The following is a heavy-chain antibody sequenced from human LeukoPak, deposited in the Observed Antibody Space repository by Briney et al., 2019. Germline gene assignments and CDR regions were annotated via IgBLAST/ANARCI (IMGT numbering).Heavy chain of an antibody. J-gene: IGHJ6*03. CDR2: FIPIFGTA. D-gene: IGHD6-13*01. CDR3: ASNPTAAAKAYYYYYMDV. Sequence: SGKVCCKASGGTFSSYAISWVRQAPGQGLEWRGGFIPIFGTANYAQKFQGRVTITTDESTSTAYMELSSLRSEDTAVYYCASNPTAAAKAYYYYYMDVWGKGTTVTVSS. CDR1: GGTFSSYA. V-gene: IGHV1-69*05.